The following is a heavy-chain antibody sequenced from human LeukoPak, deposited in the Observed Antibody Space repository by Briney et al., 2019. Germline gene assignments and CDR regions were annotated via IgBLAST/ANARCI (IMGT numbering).Heavy chain of an antibody. D-gene: IGHD6-6*01. Sequence: GSTVKVSCKASGGTFSSHAISWVRQAPGQGLEWMGGIIPIFGTANYAQKFQGRVTITTDESTSTAYMELSSLRSEDTAVYYCACGAAARNYYYYYYMDVWGKGTTVTVSS. CDR3: ACGAAARNYYYYYYMDV. J-gene: IGHJ6*03. CDR1: GGTFSSHA. CDR2: IIPIFGTA. V-gene: IGHV1-69*05.